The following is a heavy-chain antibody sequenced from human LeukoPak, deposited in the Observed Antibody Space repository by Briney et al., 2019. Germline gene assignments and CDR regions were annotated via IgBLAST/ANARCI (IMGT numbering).Heavy chain of an antibody. Sequence: GGSLRLSCAASGFTFSAYAMHWVRQAQGPGLDWVAFIRYDGFNEYYADSVKGRFTISRDNSKNTVYLQMNSLRAEDTAVYYCAKNLGHYDSSGFLFDYWGQGALVTVSS. J-gene: IGHJ4*02. CDR3: AKNLGHYDSSGFLFDY. CDR1: GFTFSAYA. D-gene: IGHD3-22*01. V-gene: IGHV3-30*02. CDR2: IRYDGFNE.